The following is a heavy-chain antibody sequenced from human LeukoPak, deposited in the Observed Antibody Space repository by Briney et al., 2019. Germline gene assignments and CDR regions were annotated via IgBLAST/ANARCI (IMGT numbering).Heavy chain of an antibody. CDR1: GGSISSSSYY. D-gene: IGHD6-13*01. CDR3: ARGSVIAAAGTRGYYYYGMDV. J-gene: IGHJ6*02. V-gene: IGHV4-39*07. CDR2: IYYSGST. Sequence: SETLSLTCTVSGGSISSSSYYWGWIRQPPGKGLEWIGSIYYSGSTYYNPSLKSRVTISVDTSKNQFSLKLSSVTAADTAVYYCARGSVIAAAGTRGYYYYGMDVWGQGTTVTVSS.